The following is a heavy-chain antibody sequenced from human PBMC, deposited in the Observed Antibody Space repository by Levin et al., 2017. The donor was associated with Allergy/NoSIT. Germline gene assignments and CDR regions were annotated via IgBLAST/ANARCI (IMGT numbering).Heavy chain of an antibody. Sequence: SLKISCAASGFTFDDYAMHWVRQAPGKGLEWVSGISWNSGSIGYADSVKGRFTISRDNAKNSLYLQMNSLRAEDTALYYCARYSSGWTHYFDYWGQGTLVTVSS. V-gene: IGHV3-9*01. CDR1: GFTFDDYA. J-gene: IGHJ4*02. CDR3: ARYSSGWTHYFDY. CDR2: ISWNSGSI. D-gene: IGHD6-19*01.